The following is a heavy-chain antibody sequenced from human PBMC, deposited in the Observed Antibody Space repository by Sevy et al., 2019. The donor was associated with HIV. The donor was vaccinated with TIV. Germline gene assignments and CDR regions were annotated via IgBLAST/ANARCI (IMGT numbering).Heavy chain of an antibody. CDR2: ISGTGGST. Sequence: GGSLRLSCAASGFTFSNYAMTWVRQAPGKGLEWVSAISGTGGSTYYADSVKGRFTISRDNSKNKLYPQMNSPRVEDTAVYYCSMAKDIVGMAAAIRGDYWGQGTLVTVSS. V-gene: IGHV3-23*01. CDR3: SMAKDIVGMAAAIRGDY. CDR1: GFTFSNYA. D-gene: IGHD2-15*01. J-gene: IGHJ4*02.